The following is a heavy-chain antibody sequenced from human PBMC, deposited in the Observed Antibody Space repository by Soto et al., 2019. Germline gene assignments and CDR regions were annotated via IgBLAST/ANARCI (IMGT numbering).Heavy chain of an antibody. CDR2: ISSSSSYI. D-gene: IGHD5-12*01. J-gene: IGHJ6*02. V-gene: IGHV3-21*01. CDR1: GFTFSSYS. Sequence: PGGSLRLSCAASGFTFSSYSMNWVRQAPGKGLEWVSSISSSSSYIYYADSVKGRFTISRDNAKNSLYLQMNSLRAEDTAVYYCARALASEMATMDYYYGMDVWGQGTTVTVSS. CDR3: ARALASEMATMDYYYGMDV.